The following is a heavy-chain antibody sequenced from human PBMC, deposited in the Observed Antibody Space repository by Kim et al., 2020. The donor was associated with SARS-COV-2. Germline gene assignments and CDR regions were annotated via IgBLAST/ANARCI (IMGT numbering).Heavy chain of an antibody. D-gene: IGHD2-21*02. J-gene: IGHJ5*02. V-gene: IGHV3-23*01. CDR3: AKDLNRGVVTAIQGS. Sequence: ATGKGRLTISREHSKNTLYLQMNSLRAEDTAVYYCAKDLNRGVVTAIQGSWGQGTLVTVSS.